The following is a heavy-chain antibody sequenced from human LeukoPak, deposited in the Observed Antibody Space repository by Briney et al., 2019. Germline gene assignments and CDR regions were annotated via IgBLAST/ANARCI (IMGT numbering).Heavy chain of an antibody. CDR1: GFTFSSYA. CDR3: ARDLWDTAPFGY. D-gene: IGHD5-18*01. J-gene: IGHJ4*02. Sequence: GRSLRLSCAASGFTFSSYAMHWVRQAPGKGLEWVAVISYDGSIKYYADSVKGRFTISRDNSKNTLYLQMNSLRAEDTAVYYCARDLWDTAPFGYWGQGTLVTVSS. V-gene: IGHV3-30-3*01. CDR2: ISYDGSIK.